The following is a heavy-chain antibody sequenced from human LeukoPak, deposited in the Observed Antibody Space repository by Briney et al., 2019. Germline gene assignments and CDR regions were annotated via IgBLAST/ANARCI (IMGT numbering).Heavy chain of an antibody. CDR1: GFTFSNAW. CDR3: TTVLREPDQYYYYYYYMDV. J-gene: IGHJ6*03. Sequence: GGSLRLSCAASGFTFSNAWMSWVRQAPGKGLEWVGRIKSKTDGGTTDYAAPVKGRFTISRDDSKNTLYLQMNSPKTEDTAVYYCTTVLREPDQYYYYYYYMDVWGKGTTVTVSS. V-gene: IGHV3-15*01. CDR2: IKSKTDGGTT. D-gene: IGHD3-16*01.